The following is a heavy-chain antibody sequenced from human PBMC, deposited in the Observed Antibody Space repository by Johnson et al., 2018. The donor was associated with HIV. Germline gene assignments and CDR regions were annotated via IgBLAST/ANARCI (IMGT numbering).Heavy chain of an antibody. J-gene: IGHJ3*02. CDR1: GFTVSSNY. Sequence: VQLVESGGGLVQPGGSLRLSCAASGFTVSSNYMSWVRQAPGKGLEWVSVIYSGGSTYYADSVKGRFTISRDNSKNTLYLQMNSLRAEDTAVYYCARDEVAGAFDIWGQGTMLTVSS. V-gene: IGHV3-66*01. CDR3: ARDEVAGAFDI. CDR2: IYSGGST.